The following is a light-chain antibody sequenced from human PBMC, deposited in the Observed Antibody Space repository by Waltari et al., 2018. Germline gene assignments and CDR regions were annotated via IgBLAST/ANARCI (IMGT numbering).Light chain of an antibody. CDR1: NNL. CDR3: CSYEPFNRV. Sequence: QSALTQPASVSGSPGQSITISCPGTNNLVPWYQQFPGKVPKLVIYATTERPSGVSNRFSGSKSGDTASLTISGLQPGDEADYYCCSYEPFNRVFGGGTKLTVL. J-gene: IGLJ3*02. CDR2: ATT. V-gene: IGLV2-23*01.